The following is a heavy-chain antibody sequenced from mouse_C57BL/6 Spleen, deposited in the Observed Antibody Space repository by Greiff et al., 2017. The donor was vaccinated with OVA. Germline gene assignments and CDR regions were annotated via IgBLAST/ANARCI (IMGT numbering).Heavy chain of an antibody. J-gene: IGHJ4*01. CDR1: GYTFTSYW. V-gene: IGHV1-55*01. Sequence: QVQLQQPGAELVKPGASVKMSCKASGYTFTSYWITWVKQRPGQGLEWIGDIYPGSGSTNYNEKFKSKATLTVDTSSSTAYMQLSSRTSEDSAVYYCAREGYYGSRESHYAMDYWGQETSVTVSS. CDR3: AREGYYGSRESHYAMDY. D-gene: IGHD1-1*01. CDR2: IYPGSGST.